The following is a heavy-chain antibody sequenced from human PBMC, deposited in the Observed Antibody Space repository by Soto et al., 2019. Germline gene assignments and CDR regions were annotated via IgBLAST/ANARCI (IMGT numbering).Heavy chain of an antibody. J-gene: IGHJ6*02. CDR1: GFTFENYA. D-gene: IGHD3-3*01. CDR2: ISGSGGTT. CDR3: AKDSWAIFGVPAGEYYAMDV. V-gene: IGHV3-23*01. Sequence: GGSLRLACVASGFTFENYAMSWVRQAPGKGLEWVSAISGSGGTTYYSDSVKGRFTISRDNSKNTVYLQMNDLRVEDAAEYFCAKDSWAIFGVPAGEYYAMDVWGQGTTVTVSS.